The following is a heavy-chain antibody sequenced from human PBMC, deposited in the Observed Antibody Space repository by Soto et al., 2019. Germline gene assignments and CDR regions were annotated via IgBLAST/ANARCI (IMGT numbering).Heavy chain of an antibody. CDR2: ISWNSGSI. CDR1: GFTFDDYA. V-gene: IGHV3-9*01. J-gene: IGHJ4*02. Sequence: EVQLVESGGGLVQPGRSLRLSCAASGFTFDDYAMHGVRQAPGKGLEWVSGISWNSGSIGYADSVKGRFTISRDNAKNSLYLQINSLRAEDTAVYYCARDPQMCGEGGFDYWGQGTLVTVSS. CDR3: ARDPQMCGEGGFDY. D-gene: IGHD4-17*01.